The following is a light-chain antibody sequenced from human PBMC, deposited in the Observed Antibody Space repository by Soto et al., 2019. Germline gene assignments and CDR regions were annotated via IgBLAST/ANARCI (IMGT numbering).Light chain of an antibody. Sequence: IQLTQSPSSLSASVGDRVTITCRASQEITSSLAWYQQKPGIAPNLLIYDASTLHSGVPSRFSGSGFGTECTLTISSLQPEDFATYYCQQLKNYPLTFGGGTKVEIK. V-gene: IGKV1-9*01. CDR1: QEITSS. J-gene: IGKJ4*01. CDR2: DAS. CDR3: QQLKNYPLT.